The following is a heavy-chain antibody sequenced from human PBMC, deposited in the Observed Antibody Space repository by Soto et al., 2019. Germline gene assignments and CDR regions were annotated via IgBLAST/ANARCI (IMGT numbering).Heavy chain of an antibody. CDR3: ARDSVAARPKDYYYYGMDV. CDR1: GGTFSSYA. D-gene: IGHD6-6*01. J-gene: IGHJ6*02. Sequence: RASVKVSCKASGGTFSSYAISWVRQAPGQGLEWMGGIIPIFGTANYAQKFQGRVTITADESTSTAYMELSSLRSEDTAVYYCARDSVAARPKDYYYYGMDVWRQGTTVTVSS. V-gene: IGHV1-69*13. CDR2: IIPIFGTA.